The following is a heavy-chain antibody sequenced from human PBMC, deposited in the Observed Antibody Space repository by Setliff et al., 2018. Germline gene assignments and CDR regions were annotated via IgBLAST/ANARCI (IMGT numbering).Heavy chain of an antibody. J-gene: IGHJ4*02. CDR2: IWFDGSNK. V-gene: IGHV3-33*08. CDR3: VRDPPGSGFAFES. Sequence: GGSLRLSCAASGFSFGGSAMHWVRQAPGKGLEWVAFIWFDGSNKYYAASVTGRFTISRDNSRDTLYLQMNNLRVEDTAVYYCVRDPPGSGFAFESWGQGTLVTVSS. CDR1: GFSFGGSA. D-gene: IGHD6-19*01.